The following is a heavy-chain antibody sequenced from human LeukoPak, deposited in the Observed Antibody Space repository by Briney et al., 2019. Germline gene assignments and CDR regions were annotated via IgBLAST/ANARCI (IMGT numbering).Heavy chain of an antibody. CDR3: ARDGYGSGSLDY. J-gene: IGHJ4*02. V-gene: IGHV3-21*01. Sequence: GGSLRLSCAASGFTFSTYSMNWVRQAPGKGLEWVSSISSSSSYIYYADSAKGRFTISRDNAKNSLYLQMNSLRAEDTAVYYCARDGYGSGSLDYWGQGTLVTVSS. CDR1: GFTFSTYS. D-gene: IGHD3-10*01. CDR2: ISSSSSYI.